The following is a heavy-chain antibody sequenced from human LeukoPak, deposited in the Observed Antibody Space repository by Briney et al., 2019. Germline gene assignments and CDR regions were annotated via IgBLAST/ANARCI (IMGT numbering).Heavy chain of an antibody. Sequence: ASVKVSCKASGYTFTSYYMHWVRQAPGQGLEWMGIINPSGGSTSYAQKFQGRVTMTRDMSTSTVYMELSSLRSEDTAVYYCARGDMVRGVIGPKHHAFGIWGQGTMVTVSS. CDR1: GYTFTSYY. V-gene: IGHV1-46*01. CDR3: ARGDMVRGVIGPKHHAFGI. J-gene: IGHJ3*02. CDR2: INPSGGST. D-gene: IGHD3-10*01.